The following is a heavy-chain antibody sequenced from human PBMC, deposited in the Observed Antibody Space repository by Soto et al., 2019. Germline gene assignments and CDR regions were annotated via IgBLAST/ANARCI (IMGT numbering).Heavy chain of an antibody. CDR3: ARHPGAADTSDFDY. D-gene: IGHD6-25*01. V-gene: IGHV5-51*01. CDR1: GYSFTSHW. Sequence: PGESLKISCKGSGYSFTSHWIGWVRQMPGKGLEWMGIIYPGDSGTRYSPSFQGLVTISADKSITTAYLQWSSLKASDTAMYYCARHPGAADTSDFDYWGQGTLVTVSS. J-gene: IGHJ4*02. CDR2: IYPGDSGT.